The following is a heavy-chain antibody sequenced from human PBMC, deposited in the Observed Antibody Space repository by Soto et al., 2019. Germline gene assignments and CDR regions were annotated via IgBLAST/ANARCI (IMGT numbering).Heavy chain of an antibody. D-gene: IGHD3-16*01. CDR3: ARAMELWVKGDYFDL. CDR1: GLTFSDYT. J-gene: IGHJ4*02. CDR2: ISGSSRSI. V-gene: IGHV3-21*01. Sequence: PGGSLRLSCAASGLTFSDYTLNWVRLAPGKGLEWVASISGSSRSIYYADSLRGRFTISRDNAKSTLFLQLNSLRVDDTAIYYCARAMELWVKGDYFDLWGQGTQVTVSS.